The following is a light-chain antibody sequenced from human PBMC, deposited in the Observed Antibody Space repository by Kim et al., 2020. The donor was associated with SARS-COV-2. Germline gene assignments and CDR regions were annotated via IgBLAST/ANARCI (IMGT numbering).Light chain of an antibody. CDR1: QSVSRTY. CDR2: GAP. J-gene: IGKJ2*01. CDR3: QQYSTSLPYT. Sequence: EIVLTQSPGTLSLSPGERATLSCRASQSVSRTYLAWYQQKPGQAPGLLIYGAPTRAIGVPDRFSGSGSGTDFTLTISRLEPEDFAVYYCQQYSTSLPYTFGKETKLEI. V-gene: IGKV3-20*01.